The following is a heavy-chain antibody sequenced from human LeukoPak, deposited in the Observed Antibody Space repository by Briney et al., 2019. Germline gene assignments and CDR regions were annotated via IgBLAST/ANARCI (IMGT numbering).Heavy chain of an antibody. CDR3: AREGAGGDYHFDY. D-gene: IGHD4-17*01. V-gene: IGHV3-11*01. CDR1: GFTFSDYY. Sequence: KSGGSLRLSCAASGFTFSDYYMSWIRQAPGKGLEWVSYISSSGSTIYYADFVKGRFTISRDNAKNSLYLQMNSLRAEDTAVYYCAREGAGGDYHFDYWGQGTLVTVSS. J-gene: IGHJ4*02. CDR2: ISSSGSTI.